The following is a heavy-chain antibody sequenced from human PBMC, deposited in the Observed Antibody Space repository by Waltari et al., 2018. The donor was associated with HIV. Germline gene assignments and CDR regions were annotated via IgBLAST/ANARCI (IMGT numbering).Heavy chain of an antibody. CDR1: GFTFSSYS. Sequence: EVQLVESGGGLVKPGGSLRLSCAASGFTFSSYSMNWVRQAPGKGLEWCSTISSSSSYIYYADSVKGRFTISRDNAKNSLYLQMNSLRAEDTAVYYCATEAAAGTVPIDYWGQGTLVTVSS. CDR2: ISSSSSYI. J-gene: IGHJ4*02. D-gene: IGHD6-13*01. CDR3: ATEAAAGTVPIDY. V-gene: IGHV3-21*01.